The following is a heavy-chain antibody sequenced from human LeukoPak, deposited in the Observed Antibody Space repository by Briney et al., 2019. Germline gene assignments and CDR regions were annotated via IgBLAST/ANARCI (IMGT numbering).Heavy chain of an antibody. J-gene: IGHJ4*02. V-gene: IGHV4-59*01. Sequence: SETLSLTCSISSGSITTYYWSWIRQPPGKGLEWIGYVYYSGSTTYNPSLQSRVTMSADTSKNQFSLKLSSVTAADTAVYYCAGSDGYNSFGFWGQGTLVTVSS. CDR2: VYYSGST. CDR3: AGSDGYNSFGF. D-gene: IGHD5-24*01. CDR1: SGSITTYY.